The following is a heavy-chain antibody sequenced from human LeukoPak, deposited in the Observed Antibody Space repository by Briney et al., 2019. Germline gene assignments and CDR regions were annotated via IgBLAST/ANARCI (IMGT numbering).Heavy chain of an antibody. V-gene: IGHV3-30-3*01. J-gene: IGHJ6*02. CDR1: GFTFSSYA. Sequence: GGSLRLSCAASGFTFSSYAMHWVRQAPGKGLEWVAVISYDGSNKYYADSVKGRFTISRDNSENTLYLQMNSLRAEDTAVYYCARYYDSSAIYGMDVWGQGTTVTVSS. CDR3: ARYYDSSAIYGMDV. D-gene: IGHD3-22*01. CDR2: ISYDGSNK.